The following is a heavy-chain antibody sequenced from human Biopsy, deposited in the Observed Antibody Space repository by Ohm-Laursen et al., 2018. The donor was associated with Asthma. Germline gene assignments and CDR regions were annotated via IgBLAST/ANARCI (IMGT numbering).Heavy chain of an antibody. CDR1: GYTFNSAG. Sequence: ASVKVSRKASGYTFNSAGITWVRQAPGQGLEWMGWISVYNGNTKVAQKLQDRVTMITDTSTSTAYMELRSLRSDDTAVYFCARAVDYSHYYGIDVWGQGTTVTVS. V-gene: IGHV1-18*01. D-gene: IGHD3-10*01. CDR3: ARAVDYSHYYGIDV. CDR2: ISVYNGNT. J-gene: IGHJ6*02.